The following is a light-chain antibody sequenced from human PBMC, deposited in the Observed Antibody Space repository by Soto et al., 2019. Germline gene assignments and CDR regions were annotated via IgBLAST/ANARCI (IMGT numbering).Light chain of an antibody. CDR2: EVT. J-gene: IGLJ2*01. Sequence: QSVLTQPASVSGSPGQSITISCTGTTTDVGTYNLVSWYQQYSGKAPKLIIYEVTKRPSGVSNRFSGSRSGDTASLTVSGLQAADEADYYCSSYAGSVTLFGGGTKVTVL. CDR1: TTDVGTYNL. V-gene: IGLV2-23*02. CDR3: SSYAGSVTL.